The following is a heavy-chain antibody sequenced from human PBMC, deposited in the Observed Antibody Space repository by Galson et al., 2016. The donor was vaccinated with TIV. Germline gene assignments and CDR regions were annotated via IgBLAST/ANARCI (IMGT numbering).Heavy chain of an antibody. V-gene: IGHV1-69*06. CDR3: ARVVLAYSNYDGYYHGMDV. CDR1: GDTFNSYG. D-gene: IGHD4-11*01. CDR2: IIPMIGTP. J-gene: IGHJ6*02. Sequence: SVKVSCKASGDTFNSYGIAWVRQAPGQGLEWMGGIIPMIGTPKYAQKFQGRVTITADKSTSTAYMELSSLRSEDTARYYCARVVLAYSNYDGYYHGMDVWRQGTTGTVS.